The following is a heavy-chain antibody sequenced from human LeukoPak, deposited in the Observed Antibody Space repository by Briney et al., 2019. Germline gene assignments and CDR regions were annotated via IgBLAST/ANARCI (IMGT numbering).Heavy chain of an antibody. CDR3: ARRTMGAFDI. J-gene: IGHJ3*02. V-gene: IGHV3-43*01. CDR1: GFTFDDYT. CDR2: ISWDGGST. D-gene: IGHD3-3*01. Sequence: PGGSLRLSCAASGFTFDDYTMHWVRQAPGKGLEWVSLISWDGGSTYYADSVKGRFTISRDNSKNTLYLQMNSLRAEDTAVYYCARRTMGAFDIWGQGTMVTVSS.